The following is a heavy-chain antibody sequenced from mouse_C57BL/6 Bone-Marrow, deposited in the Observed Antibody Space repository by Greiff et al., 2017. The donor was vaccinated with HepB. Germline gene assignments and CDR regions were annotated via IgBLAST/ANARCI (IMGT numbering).Heavy chain of an antibody. CDR3: ARGYDYGDYYAMDY. CDR2: ISDGGSYT. Sequence: EVQLMESGGGLVKPGGSLKLSCAASGFTFSSYAMSWVRQTPEKRLEWVATISDGGSYTYYPDNVKGRFTISRDNAKNNLYLQMSQLKSEDTAMYYCARGYDYGDYYAMDYWGQGTSVTVSS. D-gene: IGHD2-4*01. J-gene: IGHJ4*01. V-gene: IGHV5-4*01. CDR1: GFTFSSYA.